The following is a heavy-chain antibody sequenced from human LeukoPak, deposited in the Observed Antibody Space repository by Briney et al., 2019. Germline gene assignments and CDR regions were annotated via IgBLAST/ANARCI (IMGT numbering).Heavy chain of an antibody. CDR2: MYDTGST. CDR1: GGSINTYI. V-gene: IGHV4-59*01. D-gene: IGHD2-15*01. Sequence: SETLSLTCTISGGSINTYIWTWIRQPPGKGLEWIGYMYDTGSTSYNPSLKSRVTISVDTSKNHFSLKLSSVTAADTAMYYCARGTPQWYFDYWGQGTLVTVSS. CDR3: ARGTPQWYFDY. J-gene: IGHJ4*02.